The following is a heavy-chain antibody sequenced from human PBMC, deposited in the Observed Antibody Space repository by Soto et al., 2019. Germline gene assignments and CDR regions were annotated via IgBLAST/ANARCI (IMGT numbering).Heavy chain of an antibody. Sequence: QVQLVQSGPEVKKPGASVKVSCKASGYIFTNYGITWVRQAPGQGLEWMGWISSYNGNTNYAQKFQGRVTMTTDIATTMAYTEVRTLAADDAVVYYCARYLRDDFWSGSMSRNDYFDYCGQGTLVTVSS. CDR3: ARYLRDDFWSGSMSRNDYFDY. CDR2: ISSYNGNT. V-gene: IGHV1-18*01. CDR1: GYIFTNYG. J-gene: IGHJ4*02. D-gene: IGHD3-3*01.